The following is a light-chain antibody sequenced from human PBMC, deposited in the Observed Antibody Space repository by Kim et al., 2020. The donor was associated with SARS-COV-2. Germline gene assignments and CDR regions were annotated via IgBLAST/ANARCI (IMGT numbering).Light chain of an antibody. CDR1: HSVSSN. CDR3: QQYNNWPPLT. CDR2: GAS. V-gene: IGKV3-15*01. Sequence: SPGERATLSCRASHSVSSNLAWYQQKPGQAPRPLIYGASTRATGIPARFSGSGSGTDFTLTINSLQSEDFAVYYCQQYNNWPPLTFGGGTKVDIK. J-gene: IGKJ4*01.